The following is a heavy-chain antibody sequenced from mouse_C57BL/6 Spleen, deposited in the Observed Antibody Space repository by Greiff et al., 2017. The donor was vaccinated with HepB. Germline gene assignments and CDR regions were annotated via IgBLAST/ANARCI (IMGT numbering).Heavy chain of an antibody. CDR3: ARGAQARGGYFDY. CDR2: IDPSDSYT. CDR1: GYTFTSYW. D-gene: IGHD3-2*02. V-gene: IGHV1-69*01. Sequence: QVQLQQPGAELVMPGASVKLSCKASGYTFTSYWMHWVKQRPGQGLEWIGEIDPSDSYTNYNQKFKGKSTLTVDKSSSTAYMQLSSLTSEDSAVYYCARGAQARGGYFDYWGQGTTLTVSS. J-gene: IGHJ2*01.